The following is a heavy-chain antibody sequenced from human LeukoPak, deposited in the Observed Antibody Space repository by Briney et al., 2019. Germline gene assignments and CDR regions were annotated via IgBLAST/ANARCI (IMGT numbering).Heavy chain of an antibody. V-gene: IGHV4-38-2*02. CDR2: IFHSGST. Sequence: SETLSLTCSVSGYSFSSGFYWGWIRQPPGKGLEWIGSIFHSGSTYYNPSLKSRVTISVDTSKNQLSLKLISVTAADTAVYYCARDFYYMDVWGKGTTVTISS. J-gene: IGHJ6*03. CDR3: ARDFYYMDV. CDR1: GYSFSSGFY.